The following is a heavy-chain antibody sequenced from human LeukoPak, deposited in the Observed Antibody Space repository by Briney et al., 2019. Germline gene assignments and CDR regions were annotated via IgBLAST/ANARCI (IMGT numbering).Heavy chain of an antibody. D-gene: IGHD3-22*01. V-gene: IGHV5-51*01. Sequence: GESLKISCKGSGYSFTNYWIGWVRQMPGKGLEWMGIIYPGDSDTRYSPSFQGQVTISADKSISTAYLQWSSLKASDTAMYYCARQRRNYYDSSGLPPYFDYWGQGTLVTVSS. J-gene: IGHJ4*02. CDR2: IYPGDSDT. CDR1: GYSFTNYW. CDR3: ARQRRNYYDSSGLPPYFDY.